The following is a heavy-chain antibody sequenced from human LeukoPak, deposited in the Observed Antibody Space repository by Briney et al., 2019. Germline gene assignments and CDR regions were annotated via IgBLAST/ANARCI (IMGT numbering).Heavy chain of an antibody. CDR2: IYISGST. CDR1: GGSTSSYS. V-gene: IGHV4-4*07. J-gene: IGHJ4*02. CDR3: ARDRGTWNDDGFDY. Sequence: SETLSLTCTVSGGSTSSYSWSWIRQPAGKGLGWIGRIYISGSTNYNPSLKSRVTMSVDTSKNQFSLKLSSVTAADTAVYYCARDRGTWNDDGFDYWGQGTLVTVSS. D-gene: IGHD1-1*01.